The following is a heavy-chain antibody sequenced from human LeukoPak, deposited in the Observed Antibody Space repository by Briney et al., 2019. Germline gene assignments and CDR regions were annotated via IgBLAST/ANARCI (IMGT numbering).Heavy chain of an antibody. Sequence: PGGSLRLSCAASGFTFSSYGMHWVRQAPGKGLEWVAVISYDGSNKYYADSVKGRFTISRDNSKNTLYLQMNSLRAEDTAVYYCAKAGPSPDYYGMDVWGQGTTVTVSS. CDR1: GFTFSSYG. CDR2: ISYDGSNK. CDR3: AKAGPSPDYYGMDV. J-gene: IGHJ6*02. V-gene: IGHV3-30*18.